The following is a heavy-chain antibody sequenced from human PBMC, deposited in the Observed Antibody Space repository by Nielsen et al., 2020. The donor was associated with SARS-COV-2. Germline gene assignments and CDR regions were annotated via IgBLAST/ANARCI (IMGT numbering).Heavy chain of an antibody. D-gene: IGHD1-26*01. V-gene: IGHV4-61*05. CDR2: IYYSGST. CDR1: GGSISSSSYY. Sequence: SETLSLTCTVSGGSISSSSYYWGWIRQPPGKGLEWIGYIYYSGSTNYNPSLKSRVTISEDTSKNQFSLKLSSVTAADTAVYYCARGVVGASGRSYFYYMDVWGKGTTVTVSS. J-gene: IGHJ6*03. CDR3: ARGVVGASGRSYFYYMDV.